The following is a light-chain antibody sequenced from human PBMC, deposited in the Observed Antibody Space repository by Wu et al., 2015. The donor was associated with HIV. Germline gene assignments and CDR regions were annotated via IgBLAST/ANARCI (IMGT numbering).Light chain of an antibody. Sequence: AIQLTQFPSSLSASVGGRVTITCRASQGISSALAWYQQKPGKAPRLLIYDASSLESGVPSRFSGSGSGTEFTLTISSLQPEDFATYYCQQFDSYPLTFGGGTKVEIK. CDR2: DAS. J-gene: IGKJ4*01. V-gene: IGKV1-13*02. CDR1: QGISSA. CDR3: QQFDSYPLT.